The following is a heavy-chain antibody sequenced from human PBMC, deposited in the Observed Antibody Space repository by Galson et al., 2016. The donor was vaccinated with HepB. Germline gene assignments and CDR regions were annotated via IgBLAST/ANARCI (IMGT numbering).Heavy chain of an antibody. CDR2: ISSDGKTG. CDR1: GFTFSAYA. V-gene: IGHV3-30*18. D-gene: IGHD3-10*01. J-gene: IGHJ4*02. Sequence: PLRLSCAGSGFTFSAYAMHWVRQGPGKGLEWVALISSDGKTGHYGDSVKGRFTISRDNSKNTLYLQMSSLIPEDTAVYYCAKTRRKGSGSYGVDYWGQGTLVTVAS. CDR3: AKTRRKGSGSYGVDY.